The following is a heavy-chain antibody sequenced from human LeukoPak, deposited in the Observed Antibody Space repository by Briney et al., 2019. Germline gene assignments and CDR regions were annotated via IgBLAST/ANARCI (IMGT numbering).Heavy chain of an antibody. J-gene: IGHJ6*03. Sequence: SETLSLTCAVYGGSFSGYYWSWVRQPPGKGLEGIGEINHSGSTNYNPSLKSRVTISVDTSKNQFSLKLSSVTAADTAVYYCARRFRGYYYYMDVWGKGTTVTISS. CDR3: ARRFRGYYYYMDV. V-gene: IGHV4-34*01. D-gene: IGHD3-16*01. CDR2: INHSGST. CDR1: GGSFSGYY.